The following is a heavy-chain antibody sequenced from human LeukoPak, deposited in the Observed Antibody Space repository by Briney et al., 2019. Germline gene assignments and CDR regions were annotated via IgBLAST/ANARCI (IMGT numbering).Heavy chain of an antibody. J-gene: IGHJ4*02. V-gene: IGHV3-48*01. CDR1: GFTFSSYS. CDR2: ISSSSSTI. D-gene: IGHD1-26*01. CDR3: ARGGHGIDY. Sequence: GGSLRLSCAASGFTFSSYSMNWVRQAPGKGLEWVSYISSSSSTIYYADSVKGRFTISRDNAKNSLYLQMNSLRAEDTAVYYCARGGHGIDYWGQGTLVTVSS.